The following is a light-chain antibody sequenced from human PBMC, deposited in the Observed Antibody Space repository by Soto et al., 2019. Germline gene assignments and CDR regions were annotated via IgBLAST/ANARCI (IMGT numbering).Light chain of an antibody. V-gene: IGLV2-14*01. CDR3: SSYTSSSTPYV. CDR2: DVT. J-gene: IGLJ1*01. CDR1: SSDIGAYDY. Sequence: QSALTQPASVSGSPGHSITISCTGSSSDIGAYDYVSWYQQRPVKAPKLMIFDVTNRPSGVSDRFSGSKSGNTASLTISGLQTEDEADYYCSSYTSSSTPYVFGTGTKVPVL.